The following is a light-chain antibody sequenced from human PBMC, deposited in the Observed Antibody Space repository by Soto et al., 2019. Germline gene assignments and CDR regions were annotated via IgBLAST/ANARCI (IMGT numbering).Light chain of an antibody. CDR2: GAS. J-gene: IGKJ1*01. V-gene: IGKV3-15*01. CDR3: QQYGTAPWT. Sequence: EVVMTQSPATLSVSPGERATLSCRASQSVSNNLAWYQQKPGQAPRLLIDGASTRAAGIPPRFSGSGSGTDFTLTISRLEPEDFAVYYCQQYGTAPWTFGQGTKVDIK. CDR1: QSVSNN.